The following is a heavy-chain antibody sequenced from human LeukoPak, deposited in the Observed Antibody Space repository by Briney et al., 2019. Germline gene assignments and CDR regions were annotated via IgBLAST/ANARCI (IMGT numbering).Heavy chain of an antibody. CDR2: IYYSGST. J-gene: IGHJ6*02. CDR1: GGSISSGDYY. V-gene: IGHV4-30-4*01. CDR3: ARESYYYCGMDV. Sequence: PSETLSLTCTVSGGSISSGDYYWSWIRQPPGKGLEWIGYIYYSGSTYYNPSLKSRVTISVDTSKNQFSLKLSSVTAADTAVYYCARESYYYCGMDVWGQGTTVTVSS.